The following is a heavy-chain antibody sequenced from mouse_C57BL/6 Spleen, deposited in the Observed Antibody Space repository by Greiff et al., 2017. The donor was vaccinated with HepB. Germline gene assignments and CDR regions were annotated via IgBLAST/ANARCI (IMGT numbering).Heavy chain of an antibody. D-gene: IGHD1-1*02. Sequence: VQLKQSGPELVKPGASVKISCKASGYTFTDYYMNWVKQSHGKSLEWIGDINPNNGGTSYNQKFKGKATLTVDKSSSTAYMELRSLTSEDSAVYYCARWGGNYFDYWGQGTTLTVSS. J-gene: IGHJ2*01. V-gene: IGHV1-26*01. CDR3: ARWGGNYFDY. CDR1: GYTFTDYY. CDR2: INPNNGGT.